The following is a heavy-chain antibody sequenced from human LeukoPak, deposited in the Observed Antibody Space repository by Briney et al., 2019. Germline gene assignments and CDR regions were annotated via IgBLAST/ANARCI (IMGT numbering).Heavy chain of an antibody. D-gene: IGHD3-16*01. CDR3: ARLASVSWGIYPRYMDV. CDR1: GNSLTTHW. Sequence: GESLKISCKGSGNSLTTHWIGWVRQQPGKGLEWMGIIYVGDSDTRYSPAFQGQVTISADRSISTAYLQWSSLKASDTAMYYCARLASVSWGIYPRYMDVWGKGTTVTVSS. CDR2: IYVGDSDT. J-gene: IGHJ6*03. V-gene: IGHV5-51*01.